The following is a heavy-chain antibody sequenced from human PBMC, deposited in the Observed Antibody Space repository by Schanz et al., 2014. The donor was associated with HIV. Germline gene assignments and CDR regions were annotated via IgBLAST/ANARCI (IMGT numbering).Heavy chain of an antibody. D-gene: IGHD2-2*01. CDR3: ARVKYCSGTSCPWSWYFDL. Sequence: EVRLLESGGGLVQPGGSLRLACSASGFNFSNYAMHWVRQTAGKGLAWVSGFSGSAGSTYYADSVEGRFTISRENAKNSLYLQMNSLRAGDTAVYYCARVKYCSGTSCPWSWYFDLWGRGTLVTVSS. J-gene: IGHJ2*01. CDR1: GFNFSNYA. V-gene: IGHV3-23*01. CDR2: FSGSAGST.